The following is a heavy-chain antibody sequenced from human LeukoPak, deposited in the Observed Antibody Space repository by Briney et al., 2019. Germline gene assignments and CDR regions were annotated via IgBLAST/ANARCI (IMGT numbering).Heavy chain of an antibody. V-gene: IGHV3-30-3*01. CDR3: ARDFTPEYYYYGMDV. CDR2: ISNDGSNK. Sequence: GGSLRLSCAASGFTFSSYAMHWVRQAPGKGLEWVAVISNDGSNKYYADSVKGRFTISRDNSKNTLYLQMNSLRAEDTAVYYCARDFTPEYYYYGMDVWGQGTTVTVSS. J-gene: IGHJ6*02. CDR1: GFTFSSYA.